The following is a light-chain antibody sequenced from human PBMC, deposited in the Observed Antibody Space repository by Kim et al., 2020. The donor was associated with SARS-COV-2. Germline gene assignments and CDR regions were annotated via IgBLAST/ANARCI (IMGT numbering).Light chain of an antibody. J-gene: IGKJ1*01. CDR3: QHYNTYS. V-gene: IGKV1-5*01. CDR1: QSISSW. Sequence: MAASLGDRVTITGRASQSISSWLAWYQQKPGKAPKLLIYDASSLGSGVPSRFSGSGSGTEFTLTISSLQPYDFATYYCQHYNTYSFGQGTKVDIK. CDR2: DAS.